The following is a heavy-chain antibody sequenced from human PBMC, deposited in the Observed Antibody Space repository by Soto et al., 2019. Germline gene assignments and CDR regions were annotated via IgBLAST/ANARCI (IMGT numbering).Heavy chain of an antibody. CDR1: WGSVSSNTAT. CDR2: TYYRSNWNF. D-gene: IGHD6-19*01. CDR3: AGELDIHHGLGY. Sequence: SQTLSLTCAISWGSVSSNTATWNWVRQSPSRGLEWLGRTYYRSNWNFDYALSVKSRIAINPDTSKNQFSLQLNSLTPEDTAVYYCAGELDIHHGLGYWGPGTSVTVSS. V-gene: IGHV6-1*01. J-gene: IGHJ4*02.